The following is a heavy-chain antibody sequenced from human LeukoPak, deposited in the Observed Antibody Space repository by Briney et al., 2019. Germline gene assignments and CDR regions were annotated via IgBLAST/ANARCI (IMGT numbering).Heavy chain of an antibody. Sequence: PGGSLRLSCTASGFSFSDYYMSWIRQAPGKGLEWISYIGSRSTYISDADSVKGRFTISRDNAKNLLFLQMNSLRVEDTALYYCARGGTGAFDYWGQGILVTVSS. CDR3: ARGGTGAFDY. V-gene: IGHV3-11*06. CDR2: IGSRSTYI. J-gene: IGHJ4*02. CDR1: GFSFSDYY. D-gene: IGHD2-8*02.